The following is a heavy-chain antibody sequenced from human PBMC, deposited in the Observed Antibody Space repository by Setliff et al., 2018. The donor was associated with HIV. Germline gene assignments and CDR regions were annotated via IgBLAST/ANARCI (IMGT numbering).Heavy chain of an antibody. CDR3: STFYGPGL. Sequence: GGSLRLSCEASGVTLTDHYIEGVRQAPGTGLEWIGRSGVEPNTYATEYATSVKGRFTISWDDSKNSLYLQMNSLKPEHTAVYYCSTFYGPGLWGRCTLVTVSS. D-gene: IGHD4-17*01. J-gene: IGHJ2*01. V-gene: IGHV3-72*01. CDR2: SGVEPNTYAT. CDR1: GVTLTDHY.